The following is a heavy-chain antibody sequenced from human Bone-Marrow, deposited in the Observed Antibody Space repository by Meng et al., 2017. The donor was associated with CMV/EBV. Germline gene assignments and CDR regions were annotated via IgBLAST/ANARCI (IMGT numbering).Heavy chain of an antibody. V-gene: IGHV3-30-3*01. Sequence: GESLKISCAASGFTFSSYAMHWVRQAPGKGLEWVAVISYDGSNKYYADSVKGRFTISRDNSKNTLYLQMSSLRSDDTAVYYCAKDSGYSGSHAFGPWGQGTLVTVSS. CDR3: AKDSGYSGSHAFGP. CDR1: GFTFSSYA. CDR2: ISYDGSNK. J-gene: IGHJ5*02. D-gene: IGHD1-26*01.